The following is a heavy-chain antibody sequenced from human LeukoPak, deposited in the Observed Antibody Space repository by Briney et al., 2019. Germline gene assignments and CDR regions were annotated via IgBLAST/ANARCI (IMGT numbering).Heavy chain of an antibody. Sequence: SETLSLTCTVSGGSISSSSYYWGWIRQPPGKGLEWIGSIYYSGSTYYNPSLKSRVAISVDTSKNQFSLKLSSVTAADTAVYYCARDMGGVVVPAAIWTWWGPGTLVTVSS. CDR2: IYYSGST. J-gene: IGHJ4*02. CDR3: ARDMGGVVVPAAIWTW. D-gene: IGHD2-2*02. CDR1: GGSISSSSYY. V-gene: IGHV4-39*07.